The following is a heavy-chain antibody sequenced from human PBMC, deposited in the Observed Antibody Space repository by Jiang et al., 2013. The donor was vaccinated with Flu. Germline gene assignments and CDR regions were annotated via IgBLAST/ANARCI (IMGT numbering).Heavy chain of an antibody. CDR3: ARFIATGKNWFDP. Sequence: KPTQTLTLTCTFSGFSLSTSGMCVSWIRQPPGKALEWLARIDWDDDKYYSTSLKTRLTISKDTSKNQVVLTMTNMDPVDTATYYCARFIATGKNWFDPWGPGNPGHRLL. CDR2: IDWDDDK. CDR1: GFSLSTSGMC. D-gene: IGHD6-13*01. J-gene: IGHJ5*02. V-gene: IGHV2-70*11.